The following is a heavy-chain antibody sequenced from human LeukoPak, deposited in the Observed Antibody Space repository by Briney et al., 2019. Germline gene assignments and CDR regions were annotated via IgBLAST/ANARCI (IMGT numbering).Heavy chain of an antibody. CDR3: TSRAARGGNDFRAFDI. V-gene: IGHV3-15*01. CDR1: GFIFTNAW. D-gene: IGHD5-12*01. CDR2: IKSKTDGETT. Sequence: GGSLRLSCAASGFIFTNAWMSWVRQAPGKGLEWLGRIKSKTDGETTDYAAPAKGRFSISRDDSKNTLYLQLNSLKTEDTGVYYCTSRAARGGNDFRAFDIWGQGSMVIVSS. J-gene: IGHJ3*02.